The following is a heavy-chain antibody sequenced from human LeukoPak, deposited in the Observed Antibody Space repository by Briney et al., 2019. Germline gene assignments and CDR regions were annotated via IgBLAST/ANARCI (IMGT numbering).Heavy chain of an antibody. Sequence: ASVKVSCKASGYTFTSYDINWVRQATGQGLEWMGWMNPNSGNTGYAQKFQGRVTMARNTSISTAYMELSSLRSEDTAVYYCARGGGATRFDAFDIWGQGTMVTVSS. CDR3: ARGGGATRFDAFDI. CDR2: MNPNSGNT. J-gene: IGHJ3*02. CDR1: GYTFTSYD. V-gene: IGHV1-8*01. D-gene: IGHD1-26*01.